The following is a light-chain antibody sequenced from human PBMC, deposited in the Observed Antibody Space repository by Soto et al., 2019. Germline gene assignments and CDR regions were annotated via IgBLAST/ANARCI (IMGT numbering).Light chain of an antibody. CDR2: DAS. J-gene: IGKJ4*01. CDR1: QSVSSY. V-gene: IGKV3-11*01. CDR3: QQRSNWTLT. Sequence: IVLTQSRATLSLSPGERATLSCRASQSVSSYLAWYQQKPGQAPRLLIYDASNTATGIPARFSGSGSGTDFTLTISSLEPEDFAVYYCQQRSNWTLTFGGGTKV.